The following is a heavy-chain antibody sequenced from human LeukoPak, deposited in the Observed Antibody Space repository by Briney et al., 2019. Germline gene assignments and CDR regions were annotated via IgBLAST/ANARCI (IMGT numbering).Heavy chain of an antibody. V-gene: IGHV1-8*01. CDR1: GYTFTSYD. CDR3: ARGSRVGYEIVVVVAANGMNAFDI. Sequence: ASVKVSCKASGYTFTSYDINWVRQATGQGLEWMGWMNPNSGNTGYAQKFQGRVTMTRNTSISTAYMELSSLRSGDTAVYYCARGSRVGYEIVVVVAANGMNAFDIWGQGTMVTVSS. J-gene: IGHJ3*02. CDR2: MNPNSGNT. D-gene: IGHD2-15*01.